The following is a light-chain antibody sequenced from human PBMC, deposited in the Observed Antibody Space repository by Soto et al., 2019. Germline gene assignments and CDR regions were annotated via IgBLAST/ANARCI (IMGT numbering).Light chain of an antibody. J-gene: IGKJ5*01. CDR3: QHYGGSPLVT. V-gene: IGKV3-20*01. CDR1: QSVSSSY. CDR2: GTS. Sequence: EIMLTQSPGTLSLSPRERATLSCRASQSVSSSYLALYQQKPGQAPRLLIYGTSSRATGIPDRFSGSGSGTDFPLTISRLEPEDFAVYFCQHYGGSPLVTFGQGTRLEIK.